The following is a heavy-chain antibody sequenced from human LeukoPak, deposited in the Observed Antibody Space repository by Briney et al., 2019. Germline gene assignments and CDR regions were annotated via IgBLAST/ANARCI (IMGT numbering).Heavy chain of an antibody. CDR2: INHSGST. CDR1: GGSFSGYY. Sequence: SETLSLTCAVYGGSFSGYYWSWIRQPPGKGLEWIGEINHSGSTNYNPSLKSRATISVDTSKNQFSLKLSSVTAADTAVYYCARGLRTVDYWGQGTLVTVSS. D-gene: IGHD3-16*01. CDR3: ARGLRTVDY. J-gene: IGHJ4*02. V-gene: IGHV4-34*01.